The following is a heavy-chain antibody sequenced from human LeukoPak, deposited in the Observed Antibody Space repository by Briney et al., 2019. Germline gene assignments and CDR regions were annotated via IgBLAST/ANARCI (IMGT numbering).Heavy chain of an antibody. CDR3: ARVRYGSGSYYFDN. CDR2: VYYTGST. V-gene: IGHV4-61*01. D-gene: IGHD3-10*01. J-gene: IGHJ4*02. CDR1: GGSVSNASYS. Sequence: SETLSLPGTVSGGSVSNASYSWGWSRQPPGKGLVWIGYVYYTGSTHYSPSLKSRVTVSVDTSKNQFSLKLTSVTAADTAVYYCARVRYGSGSYYFDNWGQGTLVTVSS.